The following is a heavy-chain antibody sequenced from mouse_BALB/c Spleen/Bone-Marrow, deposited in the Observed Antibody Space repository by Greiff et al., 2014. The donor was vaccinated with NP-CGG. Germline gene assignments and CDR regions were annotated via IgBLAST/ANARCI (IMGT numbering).Heavy chain of an antibody. V-gene: IGHV1-53*01. CDR2: INPSNGAN. CDR1: GYTFTSYY. CDR3: SRGGKFYVLDY. J-gene: IGHJ4*01. D-gene: IGHD2-1*01. Sequence: VQLQQSGAELVKPGASVKLSCKASGYTFTSYYMFWVKQRPGQGLEWIGRINPSNGANNFNEKFKSKATLTVDKSSSTAYMQLSSLTSEDAAVYYGSRGGKFYVLDYWGQGTSVTVSA.